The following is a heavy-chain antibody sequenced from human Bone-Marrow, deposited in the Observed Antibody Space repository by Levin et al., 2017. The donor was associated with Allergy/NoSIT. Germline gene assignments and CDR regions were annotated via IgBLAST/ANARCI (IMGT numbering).Heavy chain of an antibody. V-gene: IGHV3-15*01. CDR1: GFTFSNAW. Sequence: NPSETLSLTCAASGFTFSNAWMSWVRQAPGKGLEWVGRIKSKTDGGTTDYAAPVKGRFTISRDDSKNTLYLQMNSLKTEDTAVYYCTTGLRFGVVIKRGWFDPWGQGTLVTVSS. CDR3: TTGLRFGVVIKRGWFDP. CDR2: IKSKTDGGTT. J-gene: IGHJ5*02. D-gene: IGHD3-3*01.